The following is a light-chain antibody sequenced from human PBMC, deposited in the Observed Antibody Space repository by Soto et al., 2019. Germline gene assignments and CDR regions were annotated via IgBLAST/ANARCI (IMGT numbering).Light chain of an antibody. CDR2: GAS. CDR1: QSVSSSY. Sequence: VGVTRSPGTLSLSPGERATLSCRASQSVSSSYLAWYQQKPGQAPRLLIYGASSRATGIPDRFSGSGSGTDFTLTISRLEPEDFAVYYCQQYGSSPRTFGQGTKVDIK. V-gene: IGKV3-20*01. CDR3: QQYGSSPRT. J-gene: IGKJ1*01.